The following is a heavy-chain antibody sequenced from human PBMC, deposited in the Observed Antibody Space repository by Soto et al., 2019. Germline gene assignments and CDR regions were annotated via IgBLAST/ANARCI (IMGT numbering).Heavy chain of an antibody. D-gene: IGHD3-16*01. CDR3: TRHDDYIWESHGY. V-gene: IGHV3-73*01. CDR1: GFTFSDSA. Sequence: GGSLRLSCAASGFTFSDSAMHWVRQASGKGLEWVGRIRSKAKSYATAYAASVKGRFTISRDDSKNTAYLQMNSLKTEDTAVYYCTRHDDYIWESHGYWGQGTLVTVSS. J-gene: IGHJ4*02. CDR2: IRSKAKSYAT.